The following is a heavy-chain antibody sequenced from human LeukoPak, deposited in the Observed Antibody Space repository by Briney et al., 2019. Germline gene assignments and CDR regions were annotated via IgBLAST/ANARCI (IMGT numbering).Heavy chain of an antibody. Sequence: ASVKVSCKASGYTFTSYDINWVRQAIGQGLEWMGWMSTNSGNTGYAQKFQGRVTISRNTSISTAYMELSSLRSEDTAVYYCARMERIGSDNWFDPWGQGTLVTVSS. J-gene: IGHJ5*02. CDR2: MSTNSGNT. V-gene: IGHV1-8*03. D-gene: IGHD1-1*01. CDR1: GYTFTSYD. CDR3: ARMERIGSDNWFDP.